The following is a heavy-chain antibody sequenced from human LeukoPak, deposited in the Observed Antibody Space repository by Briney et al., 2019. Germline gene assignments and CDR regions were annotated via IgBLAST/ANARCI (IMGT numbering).Heavy chain of an antibody. D-gene: IGHD1-26*01. V-gene: IGHV4-61*01. CDR2: MYYSGST. Sequence: SETLSLTCTVSGGSISSSSYYWSWIRQPPGKGLEWIGYMYYSGSTNYNPSLKSRVTISVDTSKNQFSLKLSSVTAADTAVYYCASLYSGSYDTGSFDYFNYWGQGTLVTVSS. CDR1: GGSISSSSYY. CDR3: ASLYSGSYDTGSFDYFNY. J-gene: IGHJ4*02.